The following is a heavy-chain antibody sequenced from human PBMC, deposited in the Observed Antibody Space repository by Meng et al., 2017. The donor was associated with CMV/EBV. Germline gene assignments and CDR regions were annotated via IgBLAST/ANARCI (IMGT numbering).Heavy chain of an antibody. CDR1: GFTFDSYS. Sequence: GESLKISCAASGFTFDSYSMNWVRQAPGKGLEWVSSLSSSSSYIYYADSVKGRFTISSDNAKSSLYLQLDSLTAEDTAVYYCARGHDFDYWGQGTLVTVSS. CDR3: ARGHDFDY. CDR2: LSSSSSYI. V-gene: IGHV3-21*01. J-gene: IGHJ4*02.